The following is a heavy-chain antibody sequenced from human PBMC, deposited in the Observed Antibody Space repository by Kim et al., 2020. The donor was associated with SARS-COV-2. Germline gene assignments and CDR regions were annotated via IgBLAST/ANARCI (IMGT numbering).Heavy chain of an antibody. J-gene: IGHJ4*02. CDR2: INTNTGNP. D-gene: IGHD6-19*01. V-gene: IGHV7-4-1*02. Sequence: ASVKVSCKASGYTFTSYAMNWVRQAPGQGLEWMGWINTNTGNPTYAQGFTGRFVFSLDTSVSTAYLQISSLKAEDTAVYYCARGSRIIIAVANPSIDYWGQGTLVTVSS. CDR3: ARGSRIIIAVANPSIDY. CDR1: GYTFTSYA.